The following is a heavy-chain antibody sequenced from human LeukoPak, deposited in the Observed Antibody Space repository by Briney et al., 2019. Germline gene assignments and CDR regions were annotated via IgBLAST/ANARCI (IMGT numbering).Heavy chain of an antibody. J-gene: IGHJ4*02. CDR1: GFTFSTFA. V-gene: IGHV3-23*01. CDR3: AKHSHDGSAPYYEVQLDY. CDR2: ISRSGVAT. D-gene: IGHD3-22*01. Sequence: GGSLRLSCAASGFTFSTFAMSWVRQAPGKGLEWVSTISRSGVATYYANSVKGRFTISRDNSKNTVYLQMNSLRAEDTAIYYCAKHSHDGSAPYYEVQLDYWGQGTLVTVSS.